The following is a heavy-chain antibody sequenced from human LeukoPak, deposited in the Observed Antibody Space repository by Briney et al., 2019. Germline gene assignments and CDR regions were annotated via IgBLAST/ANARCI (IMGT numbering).Heavy chain of an antibody. CDR3: AREAGAMVFDN. J-gene: IGHJ4*02. V-gene: IGHV4-61*01. CDR1: GGSVSSGSYY. D-gene: IGHD5-18*01. Sequence: SETLSLTCTVSGGSVSSGSYYWSWIRQPPGKGLEWIGYIYCSGSTNYNPSLKSRVTISVDTSKNQFSLKLSSVTAADTAVYYCAREAGAMVFDNWGQGTLVTVSS. CDR2: IYCSGST.